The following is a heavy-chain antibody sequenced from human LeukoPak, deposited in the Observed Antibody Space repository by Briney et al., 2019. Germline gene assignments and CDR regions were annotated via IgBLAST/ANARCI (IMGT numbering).Heavy chain of an antibody. CDR3: ARDSGGSHYSLDY. V-gene: IGHV4-59*02. D-gene: IGHD1-26*01. J-gene: IGHJ4*02. CDR2: IYHTGST. CDR1: GGSVSDYY. Sequence: SETLSLTCTISGGSVSDYYWSWIRQSPGKGLEWIGYIYHTGSTSYSPSLKSRVTISADTSQNQFSLKLSSVTAADTAVYYCARDSGGSHYSLDYWGQGTLVTVSS.